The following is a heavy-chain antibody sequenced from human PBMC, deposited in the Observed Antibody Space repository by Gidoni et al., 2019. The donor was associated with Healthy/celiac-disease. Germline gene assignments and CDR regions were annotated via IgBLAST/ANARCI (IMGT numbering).Heavy chain of an antibody. V-gene: IGHV5-51*01. J-gene: IGHJ6*02. CDR3: ARHGIVGATTSSYGMDV. CDR1: GYSFTSYW. D-gene: IGHD1-26*01. CDR2: IYPGDSET. Sequence: EVQLVQSGAEVKKPGESLKISCKGSGYSFTSYWIGWVRQMPGKGLEGMGCIYPGDSETRYSPSCQGQVTSSADKSSSTAYLQGSSLKASDTAMYYCARHGIVGATTSSYGMDVWGQGTTVTVSS.